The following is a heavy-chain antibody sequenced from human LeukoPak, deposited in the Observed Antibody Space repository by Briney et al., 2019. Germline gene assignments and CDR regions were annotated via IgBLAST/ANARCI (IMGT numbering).Heavy chain of an antibody. Sequence: GGSLRHSCAASGFTFSSYGMHWVRQAPGKGLEWVAVIWYDGSNKYYADSVKGRFTISRDNSKNTLYLQMNSLRAEDTAVYYCARDKDVVVPAAIFDYWGQGTLVTVSS. D-gene: IGHD2-2*01. V-gene: IGHV3-33*01. CDR3: ARDKDVVVPAAIFDY. CDR1: GFTFSSYG. J-gene: IGHJ4*02. CDR2: IWYDGSNK.